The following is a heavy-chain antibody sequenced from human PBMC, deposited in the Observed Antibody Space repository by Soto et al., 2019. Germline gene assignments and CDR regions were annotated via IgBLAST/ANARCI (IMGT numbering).Heavy chain of an antibody. V-gene: IGHV3-9*01. CDR3: AKDGYCSSTSCYGYDFDY. J-gene: IGHJ4*02. D-gene: IGHD2-2*01. CDR2: ISWNSGPI. Sequence: EVQLVESGGGLVQPGRSLRLSCAASGFTFADYAIHWVRQAPGKGLEWVSGISWNSGPIGYADSVKGRFTISRDNAKNSLDLQMNSLRAEDTALYYCAKDGYCSSTSCYGYDFDYWGQGTLVTVSS. CDR1: GFTFADYA.